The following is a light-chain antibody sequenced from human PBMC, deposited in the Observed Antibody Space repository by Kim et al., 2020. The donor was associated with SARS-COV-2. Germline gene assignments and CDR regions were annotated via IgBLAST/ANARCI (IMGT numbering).Light chain of an antibody. CDR2: YAT. CDR3: QQSNDWPPLT. Sequence: PGERATLSCRARQTINNMLVWNQHKPGQATRLLIYYATTRATGVPARFIGSGSETEFTLTISSLQSEDFAVYYCQQSNDWPPLTFGEGTKVDIK. CDR1: QTINNM. J-gene: IGKJ4*02. V-gene: IGKV3-15*01.